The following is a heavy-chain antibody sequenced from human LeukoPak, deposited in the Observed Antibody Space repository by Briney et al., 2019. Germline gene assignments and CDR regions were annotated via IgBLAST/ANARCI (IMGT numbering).Heavy chain of an antibody. Sequence: RGASVKVSCKASGGTFSSYAISWVRQAPGQGLEWMGWISAYNGNTNYAQKLQGRVTMTTDTSTSTAYMELRSLRSDDTAVYYCARVDGEYSSSQDFDYWGQGTLVTVSS. CDR3: ARVDGEYSSSQDFDY. J-gene: IGHJ4*02. V-gene: IGHV1-18*01. CDR2: ISAYNGNT. CDR1: GGTFSSYA. D-gene: IGHD6-13*01.